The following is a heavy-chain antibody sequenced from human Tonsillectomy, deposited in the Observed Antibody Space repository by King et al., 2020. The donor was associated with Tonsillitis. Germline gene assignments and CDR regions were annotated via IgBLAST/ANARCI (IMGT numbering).Heavy chain of an antibody. CDR2: ISGSGGST. CDR1: GFTFSSYA. CDR3: ANDSWYQLLSYFDY. V-gene: IGHV3-23*04. J-gene: IGHJ4*02. D-gene: IGHD2-2*01. Sequence: VQLVESGGGLVQPGGSLRLSCAASGFTFSSYAMSWVRQAPGKGLEWVSAISGSGGSTYYADSVKGRFTISRDNSKNTLYRQKNSLRAEDTAVYYCANDSWYQLLSYFDYWGQGTLVTVSS.